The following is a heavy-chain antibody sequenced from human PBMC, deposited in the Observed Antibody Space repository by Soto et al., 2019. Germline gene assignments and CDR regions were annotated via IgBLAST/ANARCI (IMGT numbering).Heavy chain of an antibody. D-gene: IGHD6-25*01. J-gene: IGHJ4*02. Sequence: VQLPESGPGLVKPSGTLSLTCAVSGGSIRSSNWWSWVRPPPGKGLEWIGEIYHSGSTNYNPSLKSRVTISVDKSKNQFSLKLSSGTAADTAVYYCARYGSDQYSRFDYWGQGTLVTVCS. CDR1: GGSIRSSNW. CDR2: IYHSGST. V-gene: IGHV4-4*02. CDR3: ARYGSDQYSRFDY.